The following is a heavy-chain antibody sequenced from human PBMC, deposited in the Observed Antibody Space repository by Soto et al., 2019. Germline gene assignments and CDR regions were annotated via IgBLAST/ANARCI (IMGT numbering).Heavy chain of an antibody. V-gene: IGHV3-23*01. CDR2: ISGSGGST. CDR1: GLTVSSNY. CDR3: AKEYEYSSGWERIDD. J-gene: IGHJ4*02. D-gene: IGHD6-19*01. Sequence: PGGSLRLSCAASGLTVSSNYMNWVRQAPGKGLEWVSVISGSGGSTYYADSVKGRFTISRDNSKNTLYLQMNSLRAEDTAVYYCAKEYEYSSGWERIDDWGQGTLVTVSS.